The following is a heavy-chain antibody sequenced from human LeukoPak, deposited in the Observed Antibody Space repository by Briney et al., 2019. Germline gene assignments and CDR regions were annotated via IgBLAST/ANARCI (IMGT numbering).Heavy chain of an antibody. Sequence: PGGSVRLSCAASGFTFSSYAMSWVRQAPGKGLEWVSVISSSSSNTYYADSVKGRFTISRDNSKNTLSLQMNSLRVEDTAVYYCAKDIGQPSFGGQGTLVTVSS. CDR1: GFTFSSYA. CDR3: AKDIGQPSF. D-gene: IGHD3-16*01. J-gene: IGHJ4*02. V-gene: IGHV3-23*01. CDR2: ISSSSSNT.